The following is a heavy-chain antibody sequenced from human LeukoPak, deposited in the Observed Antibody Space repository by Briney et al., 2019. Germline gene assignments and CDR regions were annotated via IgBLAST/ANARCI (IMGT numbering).Heavy chain of an antibody. CDR2: ISTSSNYI. CDR3: ARDVGASGPDAFDI. V-gene: IGHV3-21*01. D-gene: IGHD1-26*01. Sequence: GGSLRLSCTASGFTFSTYNMNWVRQAPGKGLEWVSSISTSSNYIYYADSVKGRFTISRDNAKNSLYLQMNSLRVEDTDVYYCARDVGASGPDAFDIWGQGTMVTVSS. J-gene: IGHJ3*02. CDR1: GFTFSTYN.